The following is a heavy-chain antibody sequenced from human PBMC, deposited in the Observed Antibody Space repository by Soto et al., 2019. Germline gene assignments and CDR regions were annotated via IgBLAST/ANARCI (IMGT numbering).Heavy chain of an antibody. Sequence: ASVKVSCKASGYTFTGYYIHWVRQAPGQGLEWMGWINPNSGGTNYAQRFQGRVTMTRDTSISTAYMELSRLRSDDTAVYYCARDWSYGDDYWGQGTRVTVSS. CDR2: INPNSGGT. CDR1: GYTFTGYY. CDR3: ARDWSYGDDY. D-gene: IGHD4-17*01. J-gene: IGHJ4*02. V-gene: IGHV1-2*02.